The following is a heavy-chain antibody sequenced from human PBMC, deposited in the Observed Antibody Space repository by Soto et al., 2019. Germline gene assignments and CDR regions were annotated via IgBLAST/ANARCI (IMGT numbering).Heavy chain of an antibody. CDR1: GFTFSSYA. V-gene: IGHV3-23*01. J-gene: IGHJ4*02. CDR3: AKESDYSWGSYRLGPFSFFDY. D-gene: IGHD3-16*02. CDR2: ISGSGGST. Sequence: GGSLRLSCAASGFTFSSYAMSWVRQAPGKGLEWVSAISGSGGSTYYADSVKGRLTISRDNSKNTLYMEMNSLRAEDTAVYYCAKESDYSWGSYRLGPFSFFDYWGQGTLVTVSS.